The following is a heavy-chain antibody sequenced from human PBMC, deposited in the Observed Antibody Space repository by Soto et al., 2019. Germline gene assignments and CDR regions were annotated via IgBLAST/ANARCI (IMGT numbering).Heavy chain of an antibody. CDR1: GGTFSSYT. V-gene: IGHV1-69*02. J-gene: IGHJ6*03. Sequence: QVQLVQSGAEVKKPGSSVKVSCKASGGTFSSYTISWVRQAPGQGLEWMGRIIPILGIANYAQKFQGRVTITADKSTSTAYMELSSLRSEDTAVYYCVRALGDSSGPYELYYYMDVWGKGTTVTVSS. CDR2: IIPILGIA. CDR3: VRALGDSSGPYELYYYMDV. D-gene: IGHD6-19*01.